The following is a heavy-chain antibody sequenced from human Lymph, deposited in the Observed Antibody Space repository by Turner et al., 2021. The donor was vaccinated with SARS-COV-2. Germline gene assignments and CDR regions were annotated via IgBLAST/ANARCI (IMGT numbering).Heavy chain of an antibody. CDR1: GFTFSSYS. Sequence: EVQLVESGGGLVKPGGSLRLSCAASGFTFSSYSMNWVRQAPGKGLEWVSSFSSRGSYIYYADSVKGRFTISRDNAKNSLYLQMNSLRADDTAVYYCAREKLGELFDYWGQGTLVTVSS. J-gene: IGHJ4*02. CDR3: AREKLGELFDY. D-gene: IGHD3-10*01. CDR2: FSSRGSYI. V-gene: IGHV3-21*01.